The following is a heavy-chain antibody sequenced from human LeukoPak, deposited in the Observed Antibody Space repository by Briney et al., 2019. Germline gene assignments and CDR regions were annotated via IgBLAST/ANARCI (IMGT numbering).Heavy chain of an antibody. D-gene: IGHD3-10*01. J-gene: IGHJ4*02. V-gene: IGHV3-33*01. CDR1: GFTFSSYG. CDR3: ARDPALLWFGELLKYYFDY. Sequence: GRSLRLSCAASGFTFSSYGMHWVRQAPGKGLEWVAVIWYDGSSKYYADSVKGRFTISRDNSKNTLYLQMNSLRAEDTAVYYCARDPALLWFGELLKYYFDYWGQGTLVTVSS. CDR2: IWYDGSSK.